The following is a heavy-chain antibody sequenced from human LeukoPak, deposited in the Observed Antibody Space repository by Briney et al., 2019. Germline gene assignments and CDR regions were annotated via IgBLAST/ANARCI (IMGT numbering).Heavy chain of an antibody. CDR3: ARLSSSWYHFDY. Sequence: PGGSLRLSCAASGFTFITYAMSWVRQAPGKGLEWVSAISDSGDNTYYSDAVKGRFNISRDNPKNTLYLQMTSLRVEDTAVYYCARLSSSWYHFDYWGQGTLVSVSS. CDR2: ISDSGDNT. D-gene: IGHD6-13*01. J-gene: IGHJ4*02. CDR1: GFTFITYA. V-gene: IGHV3-23*01.